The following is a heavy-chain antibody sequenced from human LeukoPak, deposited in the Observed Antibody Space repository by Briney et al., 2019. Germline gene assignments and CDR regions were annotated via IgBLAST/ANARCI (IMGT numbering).Heavy chain of an antibody. V-gene: IGHV3-53*01. J-gene: IGHJ5*02. CDR2: IYSGGST. Sequence: GGSLRLSCAASGFTLSSNYMSWVRQAPGKGLEWVSVIYSGGSTYYADSVKGRFTISRDNSKKTLYLQMNSLRAEDTAVYYCARVPFSMGTNWFDPWGQGTLVTVSS. D-gene: IGHD7-27*01. CDR3: ARVPFSMGTNWFDP. CDR1: GFTLSSNY.